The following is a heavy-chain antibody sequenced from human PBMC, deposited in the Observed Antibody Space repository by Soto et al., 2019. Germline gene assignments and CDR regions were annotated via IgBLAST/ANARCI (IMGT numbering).Heavy chain of an antibody. CDR2: INPNSGGT. Sequence: QVPLVQSGAEVKKPGASVKVSCKASGYTFTGYYMHWVRQAPGQGLEWMGWINPNSGGTNYAQKFQGWVTMTRDTSISTAYMELSRLRSDDTAVYYCARGGNLGYCSSTSCPAYYYYYGMDVWGQGTTVTVSS. CDR3: ARGGNLGYCSSTSCPAYYYYYGMDV. V-gene: IGHV1-2*04. D-gene: IGHD2-2*01. CDR1: GYTFTGYY. J-gene: IGHJ6*02.